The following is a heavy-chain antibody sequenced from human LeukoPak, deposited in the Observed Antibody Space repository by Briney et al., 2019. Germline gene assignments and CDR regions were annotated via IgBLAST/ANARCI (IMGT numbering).Heavy chain of an antibody. J-gene: IGHJ4*02. Sequence: PGGSLRLSCAASVFTFSGSDMHWVRQASGKGLEWVGRIRSKANSYATAYAASVKGRFTISRDDSKNTAYLQMNSLKTEDTAVYYCTRYVRLGELSLDYWGQGTLVTVSS. V-gene: IGHV3-73*01. CDR2: IRSKANSYAT. D-gene: IGHD3-16*02. CDR3: TRYVRLGELSLDY. CDR1: VFTFSGSD.